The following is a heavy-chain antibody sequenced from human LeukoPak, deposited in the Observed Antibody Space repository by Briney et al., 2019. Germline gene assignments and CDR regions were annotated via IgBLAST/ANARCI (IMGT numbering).Heavy chain of an antibody. Sequence: ASVKVSCKVSGYTLTELSMHWVRQAPGKGLEWMGGFDPEDGETIYAQKFQGRVTMTEDTSTDTAYMELSSLRSEDTAVYYCAREDSTTPLHADYYDSSGKGDYWGQGTLVTVSS. CDR2: FDPEDGET. V-gene: IGHV1-24*01. D-gene: IGHD3-22*01. CDR1: GYTLTELS. J-gene: IGHJ4*02. CDR3: AREDSTTPLHADYYDSSGKGDY.